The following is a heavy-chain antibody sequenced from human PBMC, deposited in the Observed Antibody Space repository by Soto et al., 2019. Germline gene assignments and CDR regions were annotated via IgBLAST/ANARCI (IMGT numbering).Heavy chain of an antibody. CDR1: GGSISSSSYY. CDR2: IYYSGST. Sequence: SETLSLTCTVSGGSISSSSYYWGWIRQPPGKGLEWIGSIYYSGSTYYNPSLKSRVTISVDTPKNQFSLKLSSVTAADTAVYYCARGYSSSWYNWFDPWGQGTLVTVSA. V-gene: IGHV4-39*01. J-gene: IGHJ5*02. D-gene: IGHD6-13*01. CDR3: ARGYSSSWYNWFDP.